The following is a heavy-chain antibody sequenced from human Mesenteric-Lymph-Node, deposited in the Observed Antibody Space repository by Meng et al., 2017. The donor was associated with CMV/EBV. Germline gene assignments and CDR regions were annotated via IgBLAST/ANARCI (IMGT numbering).Heavy chain of an antibody. Sequence: SETLSLTCTVSGGSITSHHWSWIRQSPGKGLEWIGNIYYSGTTNHNPSLKSRVTISVDTSKNQFSLKLTSVTAADTAVYYCARQGKIPAAPGPIDYWGQGTLVTVSS. D-gene: IGHD2-2*01. CDR1: GGSITSHH. CDR2: IYYSGTT. J-gene: IGHJ4*02. V-gene: IGHV4-59*11. CDR3: ARQGKIPAAPGPIDY.